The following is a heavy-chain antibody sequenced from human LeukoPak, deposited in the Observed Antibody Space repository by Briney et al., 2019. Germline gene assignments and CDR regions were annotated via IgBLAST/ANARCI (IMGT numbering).Heavy chain of an antibody. V-gene: IGHV1-2*02. D-gene: IGHD1-1*01. CDR2: INPNSGGT. Sequence: ASVKVSCKASGYTFTGYYMHWVRQAPGQGLEWMGWINPNSGGTNYAQKFQGRVTMTRDTSISTAYMELSRLKFDDTAVYYCARDTGEDWFDPWGQGTLVTVSS. CDR1: GYTFTGYY. J-gene: IGHJ5*02. CDR3: ARDTGEDWFDP.